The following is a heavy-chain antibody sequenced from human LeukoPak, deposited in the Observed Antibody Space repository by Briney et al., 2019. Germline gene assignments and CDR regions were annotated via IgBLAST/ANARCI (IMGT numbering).Heavy chain of an antibody. Sequence: GGSLRLSCAASGFTFSNYWMHWVRQGPGKGLVWVSRINSDGCNTAYADSVKGRFTISRDNAKNTLSLQMNSLRAEDTAVYYCARDSSTYAGPPDYWGQGTLVTVSS. V-gene: IGHV3-74*01. D-gene: IGHD2-2*01. CDR1: GFTFSNYW. J-gene: IGHJ4*02. CDR2: INSDGCNT. CDR3: ARDSSTYAGPPDY.